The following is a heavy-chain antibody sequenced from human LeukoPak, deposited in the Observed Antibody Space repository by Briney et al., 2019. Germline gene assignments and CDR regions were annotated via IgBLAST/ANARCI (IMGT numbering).Heavy chain of an antibody. D-gene: IGHD6-13*01. CDR2: IYHSGST. J-gene: IGHJ4*02. CDR1: GGSISSGGYS. CDR3: ARLVAATGNFDY. V-gene: IGHV4-30-2*01. Sequence: SETLSLTCAVSGGSISSGGYSWSRIRQPPGKGLEWIGYIYHSGSTYYNPSLKSRVTISVDRSKNQFSLKLSSVTAADTAVYYCARLVAATGNFDYWGQGTLVTVSS.